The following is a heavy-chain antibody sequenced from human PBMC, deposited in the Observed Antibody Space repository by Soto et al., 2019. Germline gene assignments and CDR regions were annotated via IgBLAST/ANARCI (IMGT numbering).Heavy chain of an antibody. CDR1: GGSISSYY. CDR2: IYYSGST. J-gene: IGHJ6*03. Sequence: SETLSLTCTVSGGSISSYYWSWIRQPPGKGLEWIGYIYYSGSTKYNPSLKSRVTISVDTSKNQFSLKLSSVTAADTAVYYCSRVTYGDYYYYIDFWGKGTTVTVSS. D-gene: IGHD4-17*01. V-gene: IGHV4-59*01. CDR3: SRVTYGDYYYYIDF.